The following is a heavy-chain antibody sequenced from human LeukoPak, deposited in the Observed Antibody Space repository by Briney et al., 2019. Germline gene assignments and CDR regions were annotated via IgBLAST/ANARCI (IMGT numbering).Heavy chain of an antibody. J-gene: IGHJ5*02. V-gene: IGHV4-59*01. CDR3: SRRYGGFGEETIDP. D-gene: IGHD3-10*01. CDR1: GGSISSYY. CDR2: IYYSGST. Sequence: PSETLSLTCTVSGGSISSYYWSWIRQPPGKGLEWIGYIYYSGSTNYNPSLKSRVTISVDTSKNQFSLKLSSMTAADTAGYYCSRRYGGFGEETIDPWGQGTLVTVSS.